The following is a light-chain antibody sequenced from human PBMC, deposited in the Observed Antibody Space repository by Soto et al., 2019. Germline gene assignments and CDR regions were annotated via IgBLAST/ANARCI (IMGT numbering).Light chain of an antibody. CDR1: QSVSSY. V-gene: IGKV3-11*01. CDR2: DTS. J-gene: IGKJ3*01. CDR3: QQYGSSPF. Sequence: VLTQSPATVSLSPGERATLSCRASQSVSSYLAWYQQKPGQAPRLLIYDTSNRATGVPARFSGSGSGTDFTLTISSLEPEDCAVYYCQQYGSSPFFGPGTKVDI.